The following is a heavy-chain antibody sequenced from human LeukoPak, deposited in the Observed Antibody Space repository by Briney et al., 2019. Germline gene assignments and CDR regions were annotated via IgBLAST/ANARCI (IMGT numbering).Heavy chain of an antibody. D-gene: IGHD2-2*01. J-gene: IGHJ3*02. CDR3: AKDRVDLIRPAGAFDI. Sequence: GRSLRLSCAASGFTFDDYAMHWVRQAPGKGLEWVSGISWNSGSIGYADSVKGRFTISRDNAKNSLYLQMNSLRAEDTALYYCAKDRVDLIRPAGAFDIWGQGTMVTVSS. V-gene: IGHV3-9*01. CDR1: GFTFDDYA. CDR2: ISWNSGSI.